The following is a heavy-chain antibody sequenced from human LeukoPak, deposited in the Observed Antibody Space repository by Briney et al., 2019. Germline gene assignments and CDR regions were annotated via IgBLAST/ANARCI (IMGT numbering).Heavy chain of an antibody. V-gene: IGHV3-21*01. CDR2: IDFTSRYI. CDR3: ATPAAGPGAEYSLY. Sequence: GGSLRLSCAASGFTFSSYCMNWVRQAPGKGLEWVSSIDFTSRYIYNADSVKGRFTTSRDNAKNSLDLQMNSLKVEDTAVYYCATPAAGPGAEYSLYWGQGTLVIVSS. CDR1: GFTFSSYC. J-gene: IGHJ1*01. D-gene: IGHD6-13*01.